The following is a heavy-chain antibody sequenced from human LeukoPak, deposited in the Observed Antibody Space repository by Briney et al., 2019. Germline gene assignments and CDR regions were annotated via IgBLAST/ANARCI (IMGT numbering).Heavy chain of an antibody. D-gene: IGHD1-26*01. CDR2: LNPSSGGT. Sequence: GASVKVSCKASGYTFTGYYMHWVRQTPGQGLEWMGWLNPSSGGTNYAQKFHGRVTMTRDTSISTAYMELSSLRSEDTAVYYCARRSGSYYGNYFDYWGQGTLVTVSS. J-gene: IGHJ4*02. CDR3: ARRSGSYYGNYFDY. CDR1: GYTFTGYY. V-gene: IGHV1-2*02.